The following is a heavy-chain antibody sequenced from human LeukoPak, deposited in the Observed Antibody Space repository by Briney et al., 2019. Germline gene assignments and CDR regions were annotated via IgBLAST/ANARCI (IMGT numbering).Heavy chain of an antibody. CDR2: IHYSGRI. CDR1: GGSFSGYY. Sequence: NPSETLSLTCAVYGGSFSGYYWTWIRQPPGKGLEWIGEIHYSGRINYNPSLKSRVTISADTSNNHFSLKMNSVTAADAAVYYCSRGTDGYKCGNSWGQGTLVTVS. V-gene: IGHV4-34*01. D-gene: IGHD5-24*01. CDR3: SRGTDGYKCGNS. J-gene: IGHJ4*02.